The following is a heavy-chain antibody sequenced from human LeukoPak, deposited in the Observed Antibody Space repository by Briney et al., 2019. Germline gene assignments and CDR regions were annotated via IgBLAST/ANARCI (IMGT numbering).Heavy chain of an antibody. D-gene: IGHD6-19*01. Sequence: GGSLRLSCAASGFTFSNWAMTWVRQAPGKGLEWVSTITDRGGRTYYADFVKGRFTISRDNSKKTLYLQMNSLRAEDTAVYYCARDGSGWSRDCWGQGTLVTVSS. V-gene: IGHV3-23*01. J-gene: IGHJ4*02. CDR1: GFTFSNWA. CDR2: ITDRGGRT. CDR3: ARDGSGWSRDC.